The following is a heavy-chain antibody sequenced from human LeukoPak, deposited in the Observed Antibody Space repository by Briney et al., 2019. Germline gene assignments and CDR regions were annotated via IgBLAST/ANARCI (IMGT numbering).Heavy chain of an antibody. Sequence: PGGSLRLSCAASGFIFSSYWMSWVRQAPGKGLEWVANIKKDGSEKYYVDSVKGRFTISRDNAKNSLYLQMNSLRAEGTAVYYCARAPGLDLYSSSGMDVWGKGTTVTVSS. CDR3: ARAPGLDLYSSSGMDV. V-gene: IGHV3-7*01. J-gene: IGHJ6*03. CDR1: GFIFSSYW. CDR2: IKKDGSEK. D-gene: IGHD6-6*01.